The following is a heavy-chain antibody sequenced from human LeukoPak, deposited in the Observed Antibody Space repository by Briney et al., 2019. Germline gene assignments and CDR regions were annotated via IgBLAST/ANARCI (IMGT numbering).Heavy chain of an antibody. D-gene: IGHD6-13*01. CDR2: ISYSGAT. Sequence: PSETLSLTCTVSGGSISSYYWSWIRQPPGKGLEWIGYISYSGATNYNPSLKSRVTISIDTSKNQFSLKLSSVTAADTAVYYCARVYSSSWYVEYWGQGTLVTVSS. J-gene: IGHJ4*02. V-gene: IGHV4-59*01. CDR1: GGSISSYY. CDR3: ARVYSSSWYVEY.